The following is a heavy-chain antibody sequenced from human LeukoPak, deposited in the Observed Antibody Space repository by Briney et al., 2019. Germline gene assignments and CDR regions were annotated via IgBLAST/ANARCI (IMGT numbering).Heavy chain of an antibody. CDR3: ARTRYYYNSRSYGAPYYFDY. J-gene: IGHJ4*02. CDR2: IYYSGST. Sequence: KPSETLSLTCAVSGGSISSGGYSWSWIRQPPGEGLEWIGYIYYSGSTYYNPSLKSRVTISVDTSKNQFSLKLSSVTAADTAVYYCARTRYYYNSRSYGAPYYFDYWGQGTLVTVSS. CDR1: GGSISSGGYS. V-gene: IGHV4-30-4*07. D-gene: IGHD3-10*01.